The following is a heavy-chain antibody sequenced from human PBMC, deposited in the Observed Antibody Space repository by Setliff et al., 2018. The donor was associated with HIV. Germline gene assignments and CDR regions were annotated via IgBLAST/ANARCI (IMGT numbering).Heavy chain of an antibody. Sequence: GSLRLSCAASGFTFDDYGMSWVRQAPGKGLGWVSRINRNGGSTGYADSVKGRFAISRDNAKNSLYLQMHSLRAEDTALYYCARVGGYSGYDWPQPLYFDYWGQGTLVTVSS. D-gene: IGHD5-12*01. CDR3: ARVGGYSGYDWPQPLYFDY. J-gene: IGHJ4*02. CDR2: INRNGGST. CDR1: GFTFDDYG. V-gene: IGHV3-20*04.